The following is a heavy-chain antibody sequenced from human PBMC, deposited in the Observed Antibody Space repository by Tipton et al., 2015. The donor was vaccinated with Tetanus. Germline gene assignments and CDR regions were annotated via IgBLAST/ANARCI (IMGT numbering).Heavy chain of an antibody. D-gene: IGHD3-9*01. CDR1: GYNFTHYS. CDR3: ARRRSAILSGSYHWYFDI. Sequence: QLVQSGAEVKKPGESLKISCRGSGYNFTHYSIGWVRQMPGKGLEWVGIVDPRDSETFQGHVTISADKSISTAHLRWSSLEASDTAIYYCARRRSAILSGSYHWYFDIWGRGTLVIVSS. CDR2: VDPRDSET. V-gene: IGHV5-51*01. J-gene: IGHJ2*01.